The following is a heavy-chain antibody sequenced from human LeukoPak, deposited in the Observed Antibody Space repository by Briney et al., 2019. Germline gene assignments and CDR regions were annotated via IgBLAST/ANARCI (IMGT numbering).Heavy chain of an antibody. CDR1: GGSFSGYY. CDR3: ARGELYIVVVPAAIWWFDP. D-gene: IGHD2-2*01. V-gene: IGHV4-34*01. Sequence: SETLSLTCAVYGGSFSGYYWSWIRQPPGKGLEWIGEINHSGSTNYNPSLKSRVTISVDTSKNQFSLKLSSVTAADTAVYYCARGELYIVVVPAAIWWFDPWGQGTLVTVSS. J-gene: IGHJ5*02. CDR2: INHSGST.